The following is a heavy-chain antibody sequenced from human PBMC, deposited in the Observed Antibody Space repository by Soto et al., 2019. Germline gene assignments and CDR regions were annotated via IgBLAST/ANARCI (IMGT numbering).Heavy chain of an antibody. Sequence: QVQLVESGGGVVQPGRSLRLSCAASGFTFSSYGMHWVRQAPGKGLEWVAVIWYDGSNKYYADSVKGRFTISRDNSKNTLYLQKNSLRAEDTAVYYCARAEYSSSKFDYWGQGTLVTVSS. CDR2: IWYDGSNK. V-gene: IGHV3-33*01. D-gene: IGHD6-6*01. J-gene: IGHJ4*02. CDR3: ARAEYSSSKFDY. CDR1: GFTFSSYG.